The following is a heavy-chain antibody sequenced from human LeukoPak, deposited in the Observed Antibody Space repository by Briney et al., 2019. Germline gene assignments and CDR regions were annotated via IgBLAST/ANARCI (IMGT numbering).Heavy chain of an antibody. D-gene: IGHD5-12*01. CDR3: ASIGPTTLVATIKNY. Sequence: GGSLRLSCAASGFTVSSNYMSWVRQAPGKGLEWVSVIYSGGSTYYADSVKGRFTISRDNAKNSLYLQMNSLRAEDTALYYCASIGPTTLVATIKNYWGQGTLVTVSS. V-gene: IGHV3-53*01. CDR1: GFTVSSNY. J-gene: IGHJ4*02. CDR2: IYSGGST.